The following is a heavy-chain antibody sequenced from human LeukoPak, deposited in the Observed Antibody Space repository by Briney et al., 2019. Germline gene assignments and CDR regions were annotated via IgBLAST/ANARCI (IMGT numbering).Heavy chain of an antibody. Sequence: SETLSLTCTVSGGSISSSSYYWGWIRQPPGKGLEWIGYIYYSGSTNYNPSLKSRVTISVDTSKNQFSLKLSSVTAADTAVYYCARERISRRALATRRGDFDYWGQGTLVTVSS. D-gene: IGHD6-6*01. V-gene: IGHV4-61*01. CDR3: ARERISRRALATRRGDFDY. CDR2: IYYSGST. CDR1: GGSISSSSYY. J-gene: IGHJ4*02.